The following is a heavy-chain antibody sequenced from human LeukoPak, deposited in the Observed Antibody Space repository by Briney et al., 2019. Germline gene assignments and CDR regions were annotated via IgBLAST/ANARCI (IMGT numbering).Heavy chain of an antibody. CDR2: IASGGAAS. CDR3: AKCQYGGNFYFDN. V-gene: IGHV3-23*01. CDR1: GFTFSNYA. D-gene: IGHD1-26*01. J-gene: IGHJ4*02. Sequence: GGSLRLSCAASGFTFSNYAMSWVRQAPGKGLERVAGIASGGAASFHADSAKGRFTISRDDSTSTLYLQMNSLRADDTAISYCAKCQYGGNFYFDNWGQGTLVTVSS.